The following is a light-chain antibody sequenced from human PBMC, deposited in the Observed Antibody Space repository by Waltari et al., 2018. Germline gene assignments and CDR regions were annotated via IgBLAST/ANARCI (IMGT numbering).Light chain of an antibody. Sequence: HSVVTQPLSASVTPGQRVTISCPGSFSNIGSNYVSSYQQLPGTAPKLLSYRNNPRPSGVPDRFSGSKSGTSASLAISGLRSEDEADYDCAAWDDSLSGWVFGGGTKLTVL. V-gene: IGLV1-47*01. CDR2: RNN. CDR3: AAWDDSLSGWV. CDR1: FSNIGSNY. J-gene: IGLJ3*02.